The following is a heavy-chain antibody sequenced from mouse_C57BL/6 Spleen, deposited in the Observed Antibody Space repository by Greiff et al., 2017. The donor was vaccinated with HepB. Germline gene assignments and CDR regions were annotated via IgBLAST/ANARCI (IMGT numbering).Heavy chain of an antibody. D-gene: IGHD1-1*01. CDR1: GYTFTSYW. J-gene: IGHJ2*01. CDR3: ARITTVVEGYFDY. CDR2: IDPSDSET. V-gene: IGHV1-52*01. Sequence: VQLQQPGAELVRPGSSVKLSCKASGYTFTSYWLHWVKQRPIQGLEWIGNIDPSDSETHYNQKFKDKATLTVDKSSSTAYMQLSSLTSEDSAVYYCARITTVVEGYFDYWGQGTTLTVSS.